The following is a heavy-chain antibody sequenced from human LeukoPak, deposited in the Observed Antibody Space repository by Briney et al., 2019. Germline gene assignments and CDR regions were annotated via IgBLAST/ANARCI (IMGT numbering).Heavy chain of an antibody. Sequence: ASVKVSCRASGYTFTGYYMHWVRQAPGQGLEWMGWINPNSGGTNYAQKFQGRVTMTRDTSISTAYMELSRLRSDDTAVYYCARDNAEWLGLLPGYWGQGTLVTVSS. D-gene: IGHD6-19*01. J-gene: IGHJ4*02. CDR3: ARDNAEWLGLLPGY. V-gene: IGHV1-2*02. CDR1: GYTFTGYY. CDR2: INPNSGGT.